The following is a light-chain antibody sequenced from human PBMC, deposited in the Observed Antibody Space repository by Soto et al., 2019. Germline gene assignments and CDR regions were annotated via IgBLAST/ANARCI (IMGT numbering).Light chain of an antibody. CDR3: SSYTSSSTLYV. CDR2: EVS. J-gene: IGLJ1*01. V-gene: IGLV2-14*01. CDR1: SRDVGGYNY. Sequence: QSALTQPASVSGSPGQSITISCTGTSRDVGGYNYVSWYQQHPGKAPKLMIYEVSNRPPGVSNRFSGSKSGNTASLTISGLQAEDEADYYCSSYTSSSTLYVFGTGTKVTVL.